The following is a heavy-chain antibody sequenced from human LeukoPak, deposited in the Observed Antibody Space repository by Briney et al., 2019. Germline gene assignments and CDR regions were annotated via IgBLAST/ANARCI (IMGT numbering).Heavy chain of an antibody. Sequence: GGSLRLSCAASGFTFTKYGFDWVRQAPGKGLEWVAVIWYDGSKRYYADSVKGRFTVSKDNSKNTVYLQMNSLRAEDTALYYCARDLNGYHWFDPWGQGTLVTVSS. J-gene: IGHJ5*02. CDR1: GFTFTKYG. V-gene: IGHV3-33*07. D-gene: IGHD3-16*02. CDR2: IWYDGSKR. CDR3: ARDLNGYHWFDP.